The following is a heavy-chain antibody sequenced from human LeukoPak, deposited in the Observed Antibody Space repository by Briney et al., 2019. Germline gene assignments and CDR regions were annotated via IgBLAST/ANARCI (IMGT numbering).Heavy chain of an antibody. CDR3: ARVGPRDTIDY. J-gene: IGHJ4*02. CDR2: INHSGST. V-gene: IGHV4-34*01. Sequence: SETLSLTCAVYGGSFSGYYWSWIRQPPGKGLEWIGEINHSGSTNYNPSPKSRVTISVDTSKNQFSLKLSSVTAADTAVYYCARVGPRDTIDYWGQGTLVTVSS. CDR1: GGSFSGYY.